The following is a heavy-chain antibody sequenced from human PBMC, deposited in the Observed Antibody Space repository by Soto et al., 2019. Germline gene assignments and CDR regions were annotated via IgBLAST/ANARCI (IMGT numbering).Heavy chain of an antibody. D-gene: IGHD2-2*01. CDR2: IYYSGST. J-gene: IGHJ6*03. Sequence: SETLSLTCTVSGGSISSGGYYWSWIRQHPGKGLEWIGYIYYSGSTYYNPSLKSRVTISVDTSKNQFSLKLSSVTAADTAVYYCARESCSSTSCYRYYYYYMDVWGKGTTVTVSS. V-gene: IGHV4-31*03. CDR1: GGSISSGGYY. CDR3: ARESCSSTSCYRYYYYYMDV.